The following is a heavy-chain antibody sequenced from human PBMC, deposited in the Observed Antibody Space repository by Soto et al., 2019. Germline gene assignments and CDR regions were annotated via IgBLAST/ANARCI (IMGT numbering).Heavy chain of an antibody. D-gene: IGHD1-7*01. V-gene: IGHV3-33*01. CDR1: AFTFSNYG. CDR3: ERDGGGYNWNYDFNY. J-gene: IGHJ4*02. CDR2: IWYDGSDK. Sequence: GGSLRLSCAASAFTFSNYGMHWVRQAPGKGLEWVAIIWYDGSDKHYADSVKDRFTISRDNSKNTLYLQMNSLRVEDTAVYYCERDGGGYNWNYDFNYWGLGTLVTVSS.